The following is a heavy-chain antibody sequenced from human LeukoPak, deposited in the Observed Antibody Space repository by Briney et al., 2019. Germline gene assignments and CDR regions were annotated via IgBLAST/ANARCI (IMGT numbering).Heavy chain of an antibody. CDR2: ISAYNGNT. V-gene: IGHV1-18*01. J-gene: IGHJ4*02. Sequence: ASVKVSCKASGYTFTSYGIGWVRQAPGQGLEWMGWISAYNGNTNYAQKLQGRVTMTTDTSTSTAYMELRSLRSDDTAVYYCARDASPLFRYDSSGYYYDWGQGTLVTVSS. CDR3: ARDASPLFRYDSSGYYYD. D-gene: IGHD3-22*01. CDR1: GYTFTSYG.